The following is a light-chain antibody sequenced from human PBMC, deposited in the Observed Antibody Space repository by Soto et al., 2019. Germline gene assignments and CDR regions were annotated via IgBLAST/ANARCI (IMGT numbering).Light chain of an antibody. Sequence: QSVLTQPPSVSGAPGQRVTISCTGSSSTIGAGFDVHWYQQLPGTAPKLLIYGDTNRPSGVPDRFSGSKSGTSASLVITGLQAEDEADYYCQSYDTALSVYVVFGGGTKFTVL. CDR2: GDT. CDR3: QSYDTALSVYVV. V-gene: IGLV1-40*01. CDR1: SSTIGAGFD. J-gene: IGLJ2*01.